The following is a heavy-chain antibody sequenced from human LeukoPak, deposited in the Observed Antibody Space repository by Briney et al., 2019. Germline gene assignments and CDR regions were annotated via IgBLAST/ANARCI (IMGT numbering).Heavy chain of an antibody. CDR1: EFTFSTYH. CDR3: ARGTYWSPLDFDY. D-gene: IGHD3-10*01. V-gene: IGHV3-21*01. J-gene: IGHJ4*02. Sequence: GGSLRLSCAASEFTFSTYHMHWVRQAPGKGLEWVSSLSSSSSGFIYYADSVKGRFTISRDNAKNSLYLQMNSLRAEDTAVYYCARGTYWSPLDFDYWGQGTLVTVSS. CDR2: LSSSSSGFI.